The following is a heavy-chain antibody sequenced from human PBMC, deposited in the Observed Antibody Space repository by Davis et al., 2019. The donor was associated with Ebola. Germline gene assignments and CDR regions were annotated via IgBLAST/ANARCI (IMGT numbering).Heavy chain of an antibody. Sequence: ASVKVSCKASDYTFTSYGISWVRQAPGQGLEWMGWISAYNGNTNYAQKLQGRVTMTTDTSTSTAYMELRSLRSDDTAVYYCARGGCSGGSCYSSDYWGQGTLVTVSS. CDR2: ISAYNGNT. J-gene: IGHJ4*02. CDR1: DYTFTSYG. D-gene: IGHD2-15*01. CDR3: ARGGCSGGSCYSSDY. V-gene: IGHV1-18*04.